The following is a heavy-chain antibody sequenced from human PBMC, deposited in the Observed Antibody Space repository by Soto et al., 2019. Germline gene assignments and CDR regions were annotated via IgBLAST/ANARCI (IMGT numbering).Heavy chain of an antibody. CDR2: ISGSGSRT. CDR3: AISTRWGYYGMDV. V-gene: IGHV3-23*01. D-gene: IGHD2-2*01. Sequence: EVQLLESGGGLIQPGGSLRLSCAASIFTIDSYAMSWVRQAPGKGLEWVSSISGSGSRTYYADYVKGRVTISKDNSRNRLFLQMNSLRAGDTAVYYCAISTRWGYYGMDVWGQGTTVTVSS. J-gene: IGHJ6*02. CDR1: IFTIDSYA.